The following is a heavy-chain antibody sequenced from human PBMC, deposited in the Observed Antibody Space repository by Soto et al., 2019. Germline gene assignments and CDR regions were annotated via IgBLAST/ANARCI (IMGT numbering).Heavy chain of an antibody. V-gene: IGHV3-30*18. Sequence: QVQLVESGGGVVQPGRSLRLSCAASGFTFSSYGMHWVRQAPGKGLEWVAVISYDGSNKYYADSVKDRFTISRDNSKNTLYLQMNSLRAEDTAVYYCAKGGKRGRITMIVVVIGFDYWGQGTLVTVSS. J-gene: IGHJ4*02. CDR2: ISYDGSNK. D-gene: IGHD3-22*01. CDR1: GFTFSSYG. CDR3: AKGGKRGRITMIVVVIGFDY.